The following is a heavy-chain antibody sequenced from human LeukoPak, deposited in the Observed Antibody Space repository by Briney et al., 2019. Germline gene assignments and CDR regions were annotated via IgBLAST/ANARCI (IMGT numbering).Heavy chain of an antibody. Sequence: ASVKVSCKASGYTFTSYYMHWVRQAPGQGLEWMGIINPSGGSTSYAQKFQGRVTMTRDTSTSTVYMELSRLRSDDTAVYYCARKYCSSTSCYNAFDIWGQGTMVTVSS. D-gene: IGHD2-2*02. CDR1: GYTFTSYY. V-gene: IGHV1-46*01. CDR2: INPSGGST. J-gene: IGHJ3*02. CDR3: ARKYCSSTSCYNAFDI.